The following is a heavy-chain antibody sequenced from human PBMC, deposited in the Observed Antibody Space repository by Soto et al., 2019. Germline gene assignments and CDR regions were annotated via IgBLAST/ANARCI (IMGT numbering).Heavy chain of an antibody. V-gene: IGHV3-48*02. CDR3: ATGLRRWYFDL. D-gene: IGHD4-17*01. Sequence: EVQLVESGGGLVQPGGSLRLSCAASGFTFSSYSMNWVRQAPGKGLEWVSYISSSSSTIYYADSVKGRFTISRDNAKNSLYLQRNSLRDEDTAVYYCATGLRRWYFDLWGRGTLVTVSS. J-gene: IGHJ2*01. CDR2: ISSSSSTI. CDR1: GFTFSSYS.